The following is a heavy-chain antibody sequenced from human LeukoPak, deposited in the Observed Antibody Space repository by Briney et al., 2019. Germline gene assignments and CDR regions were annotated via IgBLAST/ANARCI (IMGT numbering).Heavy chain of an antibody. CDR3: ARPLGSLKEYWWFDP. V-gene: IGHV1-2*02. CDR1: GYSFSDYY. J-gene: IGHJ5*02. D-gene: IGHD2/OR15-2a*01. CDR2: INPKSGGT. Sequence: ASVKVSCTASGYSFSDYYIHWLRQAPGQGLEWMGWINPKSGGTNYAQNFQGRVTMTRDTSSTTVYMELARLRSDDTAVYYCARPLGSLKEYWWFDPWGQGTLVTVSS.